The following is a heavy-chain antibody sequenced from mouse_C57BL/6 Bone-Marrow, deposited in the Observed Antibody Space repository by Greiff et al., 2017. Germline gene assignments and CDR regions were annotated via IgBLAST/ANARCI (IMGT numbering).Heavy chain of an antibody. CDR3: SSFDGNYFDF. CDR1: GFNIKDDY. D-gene: IGHD2-3*01. Sequence: EVQLQQSGAELVRPGASVKLSCTASGFNIKDDYIHWVKQRPEQGLEWIGWIDPEIGDTEYASKFQGKATITSDTSSNTAYRQLSSLTSEDTAVYYCSSFDGNYFDFWGQGTPLTVAS. J-gene: IGHJ2*01. V-gene: IGHV14-4*01. CDR2: IDPEIGDT.